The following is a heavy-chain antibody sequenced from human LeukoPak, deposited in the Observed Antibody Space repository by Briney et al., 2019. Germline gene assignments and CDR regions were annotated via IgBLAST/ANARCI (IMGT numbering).Heavy chain of an antibody. CDR1: GYTFTGYY. CDR3: ASGGYCSGGICYWTFDY. CDR2: INPNSGGT. Sequence: ASVKVSCKASGYTFTGYYMHWVRQAPGQGLEWMGWINPNSGGTKYAQKFQGRVTMTRDTSISTAYMEMSRLRSDDTAVYYCASGGYCSGGICYWTFDYWGQGTLVTVSS. J-gene: IGHJ4*02. D-gene: IGHD2-15*01. V-gene: IGHV1-2*02.